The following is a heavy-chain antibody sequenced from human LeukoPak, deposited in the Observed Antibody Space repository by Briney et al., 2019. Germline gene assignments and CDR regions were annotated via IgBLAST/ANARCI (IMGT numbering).Heavy chain of an antibody. CDR1: GFTFSTYA. V-gene: IGHV3-64*01. J-gene: IGHJ6*02. CDR2: ISTSGGST. D-gene: IGHD3-10*01. Sequence: GGSLRLSCAASGFTFSTYAMHCVRQAPGKGVQFASAISTSGGSTSYANSVRGRFTISRDNSKTTLHLQMGSLRAEDMAVYYCARDDGGYGSGSHYYFYSMDVWGQGTTVTVSS. CDR3: ARDDGGYGSGSHYYFYSMDV.